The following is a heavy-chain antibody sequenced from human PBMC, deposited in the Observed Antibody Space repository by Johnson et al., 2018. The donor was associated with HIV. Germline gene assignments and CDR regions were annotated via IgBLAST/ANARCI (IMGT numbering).Heavy chain of an antibody. V-gene: IGHV3-7*05. CDR2: IKQDGSEK. CDR1: GFMFSDYW. CDR3: ARERYYYDSSGSYNPHAFDI. D-gene: IGHD3-22*01. J-gene: IGHJ3*02. Sequence: VHLVESGGGLVQPGGSLRLSCVASGFMFSDYWMTWVRQAPGKGLEWVANIKQDGSEKYYLDSVKGRFTISRDNAKSSLYLQMNSLRDEDTALYYCARERYYYDSSGSYNPHAFDIWGQGTMVTVSS.